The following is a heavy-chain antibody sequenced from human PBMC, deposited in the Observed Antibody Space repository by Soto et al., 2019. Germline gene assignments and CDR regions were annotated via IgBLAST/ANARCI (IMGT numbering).Heavy chain of an antibody. CDR3: ARAGPISGFPLRPLYGMDV. Sequence: LSLTCTVSGGSISSYYWSWIRQPPGKGLEWIGYIYYSGSTNYNPSLKSRVTISVDTSKNQFSLKLSSVTAADTAVYYCARAGPISGFPLRPLYGMDVWGQGTTVTVSS. V-gene: IGHV4-59*01. CDR1: GGSISSYY. D-gene: IGHD4-17*01. CDR2: IYYSGST. J-gene: IGHJ6*02.